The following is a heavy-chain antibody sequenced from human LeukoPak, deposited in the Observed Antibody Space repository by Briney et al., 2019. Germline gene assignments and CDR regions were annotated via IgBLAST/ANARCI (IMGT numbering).Heavy chain of an antibody. CDR2: IYHSGST. CDR1: GGSISSSNW. Sequence: SETLSLTCAVSGGSISSSNWWSWVRQPPGKGLEWIGEIYHSGSTNYNPSLKSRVTTSVDKSKNQFSLKLSSVTAADTAVYYCARTDYGDHANDYWGQGTLVTVSS. J-gene: IGHJ4*02. CDR3: ARTDYGDHANDY. D-gene: IGHD4-17*01. V-gene: IGHV4-4*02.